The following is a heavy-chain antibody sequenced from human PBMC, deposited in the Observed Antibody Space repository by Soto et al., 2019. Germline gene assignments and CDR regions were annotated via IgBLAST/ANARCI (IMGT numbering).Heavy chain of an antibody. Sequence: SETLSLTCTVSVGSISNFYWSWIRQPPGKGLGWIGYISYSGNTNYNPSLKSRVSISVDTSKNQLSLNLTSVTAADTAVYYCARAPMVLSRSYFDSWGQGTPVTVS. CDR1: VGSISNFY. CDR2: ISYSGNT. D-gene: IGHD2-8*01. J-gene: IGHJ4*02. V-gene: IGHV4-59*01. CDR3: ARAPMVLSRSYFDS.